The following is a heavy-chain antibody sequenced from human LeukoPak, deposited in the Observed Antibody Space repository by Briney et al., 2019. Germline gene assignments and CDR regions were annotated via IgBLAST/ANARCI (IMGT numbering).Heavy chain of an antibody. CDR1: GGSISSYY. J-gene: IGHJ3*02. CDR3: AREGGSYRHDAFDI. V-gene: IGHV4-59*01. CDR2: IYYSGST. Sequence: SETLSLTCTVSGGSISSYYWSWIRQPPGKGLEWIGYIYYSGSTNYNPSLKSRVTISVDTSKNQFSLKLSSVTAADTAVYYCAREGGSYRHDAFDIWGQGTMVTVSS. D-gene: IGHD1-26*01.